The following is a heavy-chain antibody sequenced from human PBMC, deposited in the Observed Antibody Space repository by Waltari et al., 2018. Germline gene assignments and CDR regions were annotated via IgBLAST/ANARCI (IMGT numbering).Heavy chain of an antibody. V-gene: IGHV1-8*01. J-gene: IGHJ4*02. CDR3: ARVGYCSGGSCYPWDY. CDR2: MNPNSGNT. D-gene: IGHD2-15*01. CDR1: GYTFTSYD. Sequence: QVQLVQSGAEVKKPGASVKVSCKASGYTFTSYDINWVRQAPGQGLEWMGWMNPNSGNTGYAQKFQGRVTMTRNTSISTAYMELSSLRSEDTAVYYCARVGYCSGGSCYPWDYWGQGTLVTVSS.